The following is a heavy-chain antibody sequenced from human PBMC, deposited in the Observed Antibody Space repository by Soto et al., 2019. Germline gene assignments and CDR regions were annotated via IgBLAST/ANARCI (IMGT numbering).Heavy chain of an antibody. CDR3: ARDRHDYGSGNYYNRIDF. D-gene: IGHD3-10*01. CDR1: GGIFSTYA. J-gene: IGHJ4*02. Sequence: QVQLVQSGAEVKKPGSSVKVSCKASGGIFSTYAISWLRQAPGQGLEWMGGIIPLFGTPNYAQRVQGRVTITADEDTSTDYMELSRLRSEDTAVYYCARDRHDYGSGNYYNRIDFWGQGTLVTVSS. CDR2: IIPLFGTP. V-gene: IGHV1-69*01.